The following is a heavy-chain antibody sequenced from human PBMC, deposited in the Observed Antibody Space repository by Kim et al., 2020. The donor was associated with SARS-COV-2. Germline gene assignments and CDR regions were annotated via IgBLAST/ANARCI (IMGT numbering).Heavy chain of an antibody. J-gene: IGHJ1*01. D-gene: IGHD2-2*01. CDR3: ARRGVPAAPHLQH. Sequence: AHSVKGRFTIARDDSKNTLYLQLSSLRAEDTAVYYCARRGVPAAPHLQHWGQGTLVTVSS. V-gene: IGHV3-30*15.